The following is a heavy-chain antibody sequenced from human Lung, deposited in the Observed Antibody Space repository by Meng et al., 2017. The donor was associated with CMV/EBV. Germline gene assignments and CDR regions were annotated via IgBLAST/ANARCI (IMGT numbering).Heavy chain of an antibody. J-gene: IGHJ6*02. Sequence: SXTLSLXCTVPGASTDSDNYYWSWIRQPPGKGLECIGYIYYSASSFYNPSLKSRVTISLNLSTNQFSLYLSSVTAADSAVIYCASADYYNLMDVWGQGTTVTVSS. CDR3: ASADYYNLMDV. V-gene: IGHV4-30-4*02. CDR1: GASTDSDNYY. CDR2: IYYSASS.